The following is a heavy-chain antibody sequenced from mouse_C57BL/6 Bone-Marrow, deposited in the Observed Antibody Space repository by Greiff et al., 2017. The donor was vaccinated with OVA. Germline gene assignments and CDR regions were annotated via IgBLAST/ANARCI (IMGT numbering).Heavy chain of an antibody. CDR2: IYPSDSDT. CDR3: ARLSTTGYWYCEV. Sequence: QVQLQQPGAELVRPGSSVKLSCKASGFTFTSYWLDWVKQRPGQGLEWIGIIYPSDSDTHYNQKFKVKSTLTVDKSSSTAYMQLSSLTSEDSAVYYCARLSTTGYWYCEVWGTGTTVTVAA. CDR1: GFTFTSYW. J-gene: IGHJ1*03. D-gene: IGHD1-1*01. V-gene: IGHV1-61*01.